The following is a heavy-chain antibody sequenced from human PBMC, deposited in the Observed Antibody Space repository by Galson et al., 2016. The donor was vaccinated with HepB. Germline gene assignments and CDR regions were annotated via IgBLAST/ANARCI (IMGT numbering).Heavy chain of an antibody. J-gene: IGHJ3*02. Sequence: SVKVSCKASGYSFTGYYMHWVRQAPGQGLEWMGMTNPRGGSTPYTQKFLGRVTMTRDMSTSTVYMELRSLRSEDTAVYYCARVKWLRSPFDMWGQGTMVTVSS. CDR2: TNPRGGST. V-gene: IGHV1-46*03. CDR1: GYSFTGYY. CDR3: ARVKWLRSPFDM. D-gene: IGHD5-12*01.